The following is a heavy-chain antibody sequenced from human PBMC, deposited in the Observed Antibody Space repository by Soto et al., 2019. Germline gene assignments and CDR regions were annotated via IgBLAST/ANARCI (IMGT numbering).Heavy chain of an antibody. D-gene: IGHD6-19*01. J-gene: IGHJ4*02. CDR3: AKERSSGWSFDY. CDR1: GFTFSTYA. CDR2: ISGSGDST. Sequence: EVQLLESGGGLVQPGGSLRLSCAASGFTFSTYAMNWVRQAPGKGLEWVSGISGSGDSTYYADSVKGRFTVSRDNSKNTLYLQMNSLRGEDTAGFYCAKERSSGWSFDYWGQGTLVTVSP. V-gene: IGHV3-23*01.